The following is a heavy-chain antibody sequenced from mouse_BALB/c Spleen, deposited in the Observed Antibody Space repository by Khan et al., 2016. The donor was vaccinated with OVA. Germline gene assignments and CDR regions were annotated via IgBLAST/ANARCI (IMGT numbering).Heavy chain of an antibody. Sequence: VQLQQSGPELVKPGASVKMSCKASGYTFTSYVMHWLRQKPGQGLEWIGYIYPYNDDTKYNEKFKGKATLTSDKSSSTAYMELSSLTSEDSAFYYCAKNYRYDVYFDYWGQGTTLTGSS. V-gene: IGHV1S136*01. J-gene: IGHJ2*01. CDR2: IYPYNDDT. CDR3: AKNYRYDVYFDY. CDR1: GYTFTSYV. D-gene: IGHD2-14*01.